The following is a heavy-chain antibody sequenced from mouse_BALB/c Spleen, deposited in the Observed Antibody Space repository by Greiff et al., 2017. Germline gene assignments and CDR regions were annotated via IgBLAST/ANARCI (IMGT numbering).Heavy chain of an antibody. CDR3: ARSGITTGYYAMDY. CDR2: ISTYYGNT. J-gene: IGHJ4*01. V-gene: IGHV1-67*01. Sequence: QVQLKESGPELVRPGVSVKISCKGSGYTFTDYAMHWVKQSHAKSLAWIGVISTYYGNTNYNQKFKGKATMTVDKSSSTAYMELARLTSEDSAIYYCARSGITTGYYAMDYWGQGTSVTVSS. CDR1: GYTFTDYA. D-gene: IGHD2-4*01.